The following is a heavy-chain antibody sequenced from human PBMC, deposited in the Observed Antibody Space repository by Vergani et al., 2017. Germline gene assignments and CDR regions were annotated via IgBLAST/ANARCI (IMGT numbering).Heavy chain of an antibody. J-gene: IGHJ6*02. Sequence: RASGYTFTSYDINWVRQATGQGLEWMGWMNPNSGNTGYAQKFQGRVTMTRNTSISTAYMELSSLRSEDTAVYYCARALYYDFWSGYYGGYYYGMDVWGQGTTVTVSS. D-gene: IGHD3-3*01. CDR2: MNPNSGNT. V-gene: IGHV1-8*01. CDR3: ARALYYDFWSGYYGGYYYGMDV. CDR1: GYTFTSYD.